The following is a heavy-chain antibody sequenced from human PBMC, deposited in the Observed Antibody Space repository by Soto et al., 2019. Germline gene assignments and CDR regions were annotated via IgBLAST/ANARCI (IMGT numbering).Heavy chain of an antibody. CDR1: GFTVSSNY. D-gene: IGHD6-19*01. Sequence: EVQLVESRGGLIQPGGSLRLSCAASGFTVSSNYMSWVRQAPGKGLEWVSVIYSGGSTDYADPVKGRFTISRDNSKNTLYLQMNSLRAEDTAVYYCARDKGSSGWYEVYGMDVWGQGTTVTVSS. J-gene: IGHJ6*02. V-gene: IGHV3-53*01. CDR2: IYSGGST. CDR3: ARDKGSSGWYEVYGMDV.